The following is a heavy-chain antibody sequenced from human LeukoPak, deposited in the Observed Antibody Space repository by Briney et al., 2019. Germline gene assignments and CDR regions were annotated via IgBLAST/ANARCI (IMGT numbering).Heavy chain of an antibody. Sequence: GASVKVSCKASGGTFSSYAISWVRQAPGQGLEWMGRIIPILGIANYAQKFQGRVTITADKSTSTAYMELSSLRSEDTAVYYCARVLLRYCSSTSCYTGIGYYYYGMDVWGQGTTVTVSS. CDR3: ARVLLRYCSSTSCYTGIGYYYYGMDV. CDR2: IIPILGIA. CDR1: GGTFSSYA. V-gene: IGHV1-69*04. D-gene: IGHD2-2*02. J-gene: IGHJ6*02.